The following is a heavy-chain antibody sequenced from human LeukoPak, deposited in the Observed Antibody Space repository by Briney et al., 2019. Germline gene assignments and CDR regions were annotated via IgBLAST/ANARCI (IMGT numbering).Heavy chain of an antibody. CDR2: IYHSGST. CDR1: GYSISSGYY. Sequence: SETLSLTCAVSGYSISSGYYWGWSRQPPGKGLEWIGSIYHSGSTYYNPSLKSRVTISVDTSKNQFSLKLSSVTAADTAVYYCARLTVVAEYFQHWGQGTLVTVSS. D-gene: IGHD4-23*01. V-gene: IGHV4-38-2*01. CDR3: ARLTVVAEYFQH. J-gene: IGHJ1*01.